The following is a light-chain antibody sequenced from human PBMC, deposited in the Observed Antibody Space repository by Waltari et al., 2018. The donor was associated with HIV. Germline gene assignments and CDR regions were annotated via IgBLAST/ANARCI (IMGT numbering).Light chain of an antibody. CDR2: EHT. V-gene: IGLV3-10*01. CDR3: SSADTSGIV. CDR1: ALPNTY. Sequence: SYELTQPPSVSVLQGQTARNTCSGDALPNTYVYWYQQKAGEAPLLVIYEHTKRGSGIPARLSGSASGTVATLTISAAQVDDGADDYCSSADTSGIVFGGGTKLTVL. J-gene: IGLJ2*01.